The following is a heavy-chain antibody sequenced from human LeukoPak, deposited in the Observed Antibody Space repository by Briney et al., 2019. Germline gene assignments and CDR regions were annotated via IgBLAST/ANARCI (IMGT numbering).Heavy chain of an antibody. V-gene: IGHV3-9*01. J-gene: IGHJ4*02. D-gene: IGHD3-3*01. CDR3: AKAPSQYYDFWSGYYSGFDY. Sequence: GRSLRLSCAASGFTFDDYAMHWVRQAPGKGLEWVSGISWNSGSTGYADSVKGRFTISRDNAKNSLYLQMNSLRAEDTALYYCAKAPSQYYDFWSGYYSGFDYWGQGTLVTVSS. CDR1: GFTFDDYA. CDR2: ISWNSGST.